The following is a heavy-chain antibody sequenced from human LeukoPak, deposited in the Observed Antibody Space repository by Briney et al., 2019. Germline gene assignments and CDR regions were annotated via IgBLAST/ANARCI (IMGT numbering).Heavy chain of an antibody. CDR1: GFTFSSYS. V-gene: IGHV3-23*01. J-gene: IGHJ4*02. CDR2: ISGSGGST. CDR3: AKDFQWLVYGYFDY. D-gene: IGHD6-19*01. Sequence: GGSLRLSCAASGFTFSSYSMSWVRQAPGKGLEWVSAISGSGGSTYYADSVKGRFTISRDNSKNTLYLQMNSLRAEDTAVYYCAKDFQWLVYGYFDYWGQGTLVTVSS.